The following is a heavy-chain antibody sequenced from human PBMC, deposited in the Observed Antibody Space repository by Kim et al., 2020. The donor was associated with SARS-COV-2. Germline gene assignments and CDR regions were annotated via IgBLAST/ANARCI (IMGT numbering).Heavy chain of an antibody. CDR1: GFTFSSYG. CDR2: ISYDGSNK. CDR3: AKGEYSSSWYDDFGEKTGIDY. V-gene: IGHV3-30*18. Sequence: GGSLRLSCAASGFTFSSYGMHWVRQAPGKGLEWVAVISYDGSNKYYADSVKGRFTISRDNSKNTLYLQMNSLRAEDTAVYYCAKGEYSSSWYDDFGEKTGIDYWGQGTLVTVSS. J-gene: IGHJ4*02. D-gene: IGHD6-13*01.